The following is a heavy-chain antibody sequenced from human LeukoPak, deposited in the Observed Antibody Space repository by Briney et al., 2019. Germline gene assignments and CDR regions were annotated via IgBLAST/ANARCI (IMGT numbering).Heavy chain of an antibody. J-gene: IGHJ4*02. CDR1: GYTLTGYY. D-gene: IGHD3-10*01. Sequence: ASVNVSCKASGYTLTGYYMHWVRQAPGQGLEWMGRINLNSGGTNYAQKFQGRVTVTKDTSISTVYMEMRGLNSDDTAIYFCASEIAGLIAPRGQGYWGQGTLVTVSS. CDR2: INLNSGGT. V-gene: IGHV1-2*02. CDR3: ASEIAGLIAPRGQGY.